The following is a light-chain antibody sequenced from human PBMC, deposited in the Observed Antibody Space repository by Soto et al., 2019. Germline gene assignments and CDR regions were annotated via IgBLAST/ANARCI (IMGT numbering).Light chain of an antibody. Sequence: QSVLTQPPSASGTPGQRVTISCSGSSSNIGSNTVNWYQQLPGTAPKLLIYSNNQRPSGVPDRFSGSKSGTSASLAISGLQSEDEADYYCAAWDDSLNGVFGTGTKLIVL. CDR1: SSNIGSNT. CDR3: AAWDDSLNGV. J-gene: IGLJ1*01. CDR2: SNN. V-gene: IGLV1-44*01.